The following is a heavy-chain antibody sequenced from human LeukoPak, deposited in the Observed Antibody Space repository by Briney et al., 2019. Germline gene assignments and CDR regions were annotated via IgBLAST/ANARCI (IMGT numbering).Heavy chain of an antibody. CDR1: GYTFTDYY. CDR2: VNPNGGAT. V-gene: IGHV1-2*02. Sequence: ASVTVSCKASGYTFTDYYIHWVRQAPGHGLEWMGWVNPNGGATNYAQNLQGRVTMTRDPSISTLYMELSSLRSDDTAVYYCASLGATTLSYYGMDVWGQGTTVTVPS. CDR3: ASLGATTLSYYGMDV. D-gene: IGHD1-26*01. J-gene: IGHJ6*02.